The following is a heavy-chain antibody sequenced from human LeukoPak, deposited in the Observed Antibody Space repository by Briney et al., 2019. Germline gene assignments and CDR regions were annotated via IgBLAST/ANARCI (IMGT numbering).Heavy chain of an antibody. J-gene: IGHJ4*02. V-gene: IGHV3-74*01. CDR1: GSTFSTYW. CDR2: VKSDGRDT. Sequence: GGSLRLSCAASGSTFSTYWMRCVRHPPGEWLVWVSCVKSDGRDTIHADSVKGRFTISRDNAKNTLYLQIDSLRGEDTAVYYCTTGIGNYYYYWGQGTLVTVAS. CDR3: TTGIGNYYYY. D-gene: IGHD3-10*01.